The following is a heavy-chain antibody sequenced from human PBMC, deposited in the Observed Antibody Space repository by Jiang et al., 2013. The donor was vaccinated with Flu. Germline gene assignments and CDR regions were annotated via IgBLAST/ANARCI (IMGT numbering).Heavy chain of an antibody. D-gene: IGHD2-15*01. Sequence: EVKKPGPSVKVSCKASGYTFTSYGISWVRQAPGQGLEWMGWISAYNGNTNYAQKLQGRVTMTTDTSTSTAYMELRSLRSDDTAVYYCARDLACSGGSCYSGGVFDYWGQGTLVTVSS. V-gene: IGHV1-18*01. CDR2: ISAYNGNT. CDR3: ARDLACSGGSCYSGGVFDY. CDR1: GYTFTSYG. J-gene: IGHJ4*02.